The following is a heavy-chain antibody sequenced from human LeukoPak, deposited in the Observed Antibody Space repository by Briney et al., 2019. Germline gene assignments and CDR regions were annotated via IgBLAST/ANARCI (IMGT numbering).Heavy chain of an antibody. D-gene: IGHD6-13*01. Sequence: SVKVSCKASGGTFSSYAISWVRQAPGQGLEWMGGIIPIFGTANYAQKFQGRVTITADESTSTAYMDLSSLRSEDTAVYYCARNQQLVRAYYYYMDVWGKGTTVTVSS. J-gene: IGHJ6*03. CDR1: GGTFSSYA. CDR3: ARNQQLVRAYYYYMDV. CDR2: IIPIFGTA. V-gene: IGHV1-69*13.